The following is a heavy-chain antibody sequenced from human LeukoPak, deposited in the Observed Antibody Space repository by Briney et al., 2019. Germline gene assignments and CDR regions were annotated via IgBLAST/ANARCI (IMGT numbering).Heavy chain of an antibody. D-gene: IGHD2-2*01. CDR3: ARDGGSADLDY. CDR1: GGSISSYY. Sequence: SETLSLTCTVSGGSISSYYWSWIRQPPGKGLEWIGYIYYSGSTNYNPSLKSRVTISVDTSKNQFSLKLSSVTAADTAVYYCARDGGSADLDYWGQGILVTVSS. J-gene: IGHJ4*02. V-gene: IGHV4-59*01. CDR2: IYYSGST.